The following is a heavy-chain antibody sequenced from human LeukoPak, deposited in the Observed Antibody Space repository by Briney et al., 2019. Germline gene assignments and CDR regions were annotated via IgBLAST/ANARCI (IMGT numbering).Heavy chain of an antibody. J-gene: IGHJ5*02. Sequence: SETLSLTCAVSGDSISSSNWWSWVRQPPGKGLEWIGEIYHSGSINYHPPLKRRVTMSLDKSKNQFSLILTSVTAADTAVYYCAREAAGQWFDPWGQGTLVTVSS. CDR3: AREAAGQWFDP. CDR2: IYHSGSI. D-gene: IGHD6-25*01. V-gene: IGHV4-4*02. CDR1: GDSISSSNW.